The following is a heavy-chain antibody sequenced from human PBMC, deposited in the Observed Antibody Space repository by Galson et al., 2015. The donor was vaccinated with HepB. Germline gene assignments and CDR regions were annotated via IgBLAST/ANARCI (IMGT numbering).Heavy chain of an antibody. CDR2: ISNDGRNK. CDR1: GFTFSSYG. CDR3: AKDTENRSSGWYVGDFDY. D-gene: IGHD6-19*01. J-gene: IGHJ4*02. Sequence: SLRLSCAASGFTFSSYGMHWVRQAPGKGLEWVAVISNDGRNKYYADSVKGRFTISRDNSKNTLYLQMKSLRAEDTAVYYCAKDTENRSSGWYVGDFDYWGQGTLVTVSS. V-gene: IGHV3-30*18.